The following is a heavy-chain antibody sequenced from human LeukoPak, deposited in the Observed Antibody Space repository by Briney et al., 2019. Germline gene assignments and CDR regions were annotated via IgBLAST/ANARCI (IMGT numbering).Heavy chain of an antibody. CDR3: ARPGVGFDY. V-gene: IGHV3-74*01. CDR2: INTDGTIT. CDR1: GFTFTSYW. J-gene: IGHJ4*02. Sequence: GGSLRLSCAASGFTFTSYWMHWVRQAPGKGLVWLSRINTDGTITSYANSLEGRFTISRDNAKNTVYLQMNSLRTEDTAVYYCARPGVGFDYWGQGALVTVSS.